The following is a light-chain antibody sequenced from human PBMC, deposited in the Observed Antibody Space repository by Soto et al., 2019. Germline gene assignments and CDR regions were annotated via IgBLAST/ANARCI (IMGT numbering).Light chain of an antibody. J-gene: IGKJ2*01. V-gene: IGKV1-8*01. CDR3: QQYLSYPYT. CDR1: QGISRY. CDR2: AAA. Sequence: AIRMTQSPSSFSASTGDRVTITCRASQGISRYLAWYQQKPGKAPKLQIYAAATLQRGAPSRFSASGSRTDFTLTISRLQSEDFATYYCQQYLSYPYTCGQGTKLEI.